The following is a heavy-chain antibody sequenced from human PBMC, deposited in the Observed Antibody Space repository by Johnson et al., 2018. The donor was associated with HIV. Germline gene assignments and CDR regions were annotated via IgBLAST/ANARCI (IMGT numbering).Heavy chain of an antibody. CDR3: ARGWSGAFDI. V-gene: IGHV3-7*04. CDR2: IRQDGSEK. J-gene: IGHJ3*02. D-gene: IGHD3-3*01. CDR1: GFTFSSYW. Sequence: VQLVESGGGLVQSGGSLRLSCAASGFTFSSYWMSWVRQAPSQGLEWVANIRQDGSEKYYVDSVKGRFTISRDNAKNSLYLQMNSLRAEDTAVYYCARGWSGAFDIWGQGTMVTVSS.